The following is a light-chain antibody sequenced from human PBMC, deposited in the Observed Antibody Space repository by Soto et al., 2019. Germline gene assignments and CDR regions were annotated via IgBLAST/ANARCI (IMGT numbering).Light chain of an antibody. J-gene: IGLJ1*01. V-gene: IGLV2-14*02. Sequence: QSVLTQPASVSGSPGQSITIACTGISTDVENYNFVSWYQQHPGKVPKLMIYEDYKRPSGVSNRFSGSKSGNTASLAITGLQAEDEADYYCQSFDNSLSALYVFGTGTKLTVL. CDR3: QSFDNSLSALYV. CDR2: EDY. CDR1: STDVENYNF.